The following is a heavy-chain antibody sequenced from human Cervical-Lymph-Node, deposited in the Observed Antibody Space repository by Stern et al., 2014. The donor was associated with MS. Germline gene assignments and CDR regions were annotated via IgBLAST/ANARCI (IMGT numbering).Heavy chain of an antibody. D-gene: IGHD2-8*01. CDR2: FDSRGST. CDR1: GGSITSGSYY. J-gene: IGHJ4*02. Sequence: QLQLQESGPGLVKPSQTLSLPCTVSGGSITSGSYYWSWIRQPAGKGLEWMGRFDSRGSTPYTPSLKSRVPISVDTSKTHFSLKLPSVTAADTAVYYCASGHRMLLGAFWGQGSLVTVSS. CDR3: ASGHRMLLGAF. V-gene: IGHV4-61*02.